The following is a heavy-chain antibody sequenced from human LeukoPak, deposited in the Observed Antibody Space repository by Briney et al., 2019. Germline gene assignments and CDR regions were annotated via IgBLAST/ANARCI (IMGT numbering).Heavy chain of an antibody. CDR3: ARGPNSSGYKD. Sequence: SETLSLTCAVYGGSFSGYYWSWIRQPPGKGLVWIGEINHSGSTNYNPSLKSRVTISVDTSKNQFALKLSSVAAADTGVYYCARGPNSSGYKDWGQGTLVTVSS. V-gene: IGHV4-34*01. CDR2: INHSGST. J-gene: IGHJ4*02. CDR1: GGSFSGYY. D-gene: IGHD3-22*01.